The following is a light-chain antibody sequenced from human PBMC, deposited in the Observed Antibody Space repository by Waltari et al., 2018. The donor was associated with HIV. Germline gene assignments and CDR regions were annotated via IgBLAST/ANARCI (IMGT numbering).Light chain of an antibody. J-gene: IGLJ3*02. V-gene: IGLV1-51*01. CDR3: GTWDPRLSAGV. CDR2: DNN. Sequence: QSVLTQPPSVSAAPGQKVTISCSGSSSNIGNDYVSWYQHVPGAAPRLLIYDNNKRPAGIPDRFSGSKAGASATLDITGLQTGDEADYYCGTWDPRLSAGVFGGGTKLTVL. CDR1: SSNIGNDY.